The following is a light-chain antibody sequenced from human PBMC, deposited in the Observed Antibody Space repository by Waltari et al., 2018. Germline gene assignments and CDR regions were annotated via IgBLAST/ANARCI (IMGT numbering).Light chain of an antibody. Sequence: DIVMTQSPDSLAVSLGERATINCKSSQSVLYSSNNKNYLAWYQQKPGQPPKLPIYGASTRESGVPDRFSGSGSGTDFTLTISSLQAEDVAVYYCQQYYSSVTFGGGTKVEIK. J-gene: IGKJ4*01. V-gene: IGKV4-1*01. CDR1: QSVLYSSNNKNY. CDR3: QQYYSSVT. CDR2: GAS.